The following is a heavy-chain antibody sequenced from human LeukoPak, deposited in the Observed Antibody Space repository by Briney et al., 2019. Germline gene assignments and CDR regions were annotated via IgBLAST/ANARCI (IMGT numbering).Heavy chain of an antibody. CDR3: AGYCSSTSCYGSDY. CDR1: GDSVSSNSAA. D-gene: IGHD2-2*03. Sequence: SQTLSLTCAISGDSVSSNSAAWNWIRQSPSRGLEWLGRTYYRSKWYNDYAVSVKSRITINPDTSKNQFSLKLSSVTAADTAVYYCAGYCSSTSCYGSDYWGQGTLVTVSS. CDR2: TYYRSKWYN. V-gene: IGHV6-1*01. J-gene: IGHJ4*02.